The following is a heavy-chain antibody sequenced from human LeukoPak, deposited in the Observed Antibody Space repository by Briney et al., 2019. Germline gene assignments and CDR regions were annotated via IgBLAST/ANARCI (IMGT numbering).Heavy chain of an antibody. D-gene: IGHD3-16*01. Sequence: GGSLRLSCAASGFTFSSYAMSWVRQAPGKGLEWVSAISGSGGSTYYADSVKGRFTISRDNSKNTLYLQMNSLRAEDTAVYYCAKRSDYDYVWGRPRSGYYFDYWGQGTLVTVSS. CDR1: GFTFSSYA. V-gene: IGHV3-23*01. CDR2: ISGSGGST. CDR3: AKRSDYDYVWGRPRSGYYFDY. J-gene: IGHJ4*02.